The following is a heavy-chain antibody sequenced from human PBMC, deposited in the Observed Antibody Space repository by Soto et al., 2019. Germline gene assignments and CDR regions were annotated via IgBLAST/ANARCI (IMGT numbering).Heavy chain of an antibody. J-gene: IGHJ6*02. D-gene: IGHD2-15*01. V-gene: IGHV1-18*01. Sequence: QVQLVQSGAEVKKPGASVKVSCKASGYTFTSYGITWVRQAPGQGLEWMGWISAYNGNTNYAQKLQGRVTTATDTSISRAYMELRSLISDDTAVYYCARAGRGYNYYYGMDVWGQGPTVTVSS. CDR3: ARAGRGYNYYYGMDV. CDR1: GYTFTSYG. CDR2: ISAYNGNT.